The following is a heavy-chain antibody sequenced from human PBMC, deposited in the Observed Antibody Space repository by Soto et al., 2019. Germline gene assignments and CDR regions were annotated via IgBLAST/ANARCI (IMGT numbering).Heavy chain of an antibody. J-gene: IGHJ1*01. V-gene: IGHV4-59*01. Sequence: SETLSLTCTVSGGSISNYYWTWIRQPPGKGLQWIGYIYYSGTTNYNPSLKSRVTISVDTSKNQFSLKLSSVTAADTAVYYWAKLPWADYGGIFEHWGQGTLVTVS. CDR2: IYYSGTT. CDR1: GGSISNYY. CDR3: AKLPWADYGGIFEH. D-gene: IGHD4-17*01.